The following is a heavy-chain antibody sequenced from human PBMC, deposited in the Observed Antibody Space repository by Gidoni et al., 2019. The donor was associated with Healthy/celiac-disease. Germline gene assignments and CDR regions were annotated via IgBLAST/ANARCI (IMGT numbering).Heavy chain of an antibody. CDR1: GFPFSSYA. D-gene: IGHD2-2*01. CDR2: IIGSGGST. Sequence: EVQLLESGGGLVQPGGSLRLSCAASGFPFSSYAMSWVRQAPGKGLERVSAIIGSGGSTYYADSVKGRFTISRDNSKNTLYLQMNSLRAEDTAVYYCAKEGTSHCFGYWGQGTLVTVSS. V-gene: IGHV3-23*01. J-gene: IGHJ4*02. CDR3: AKEGTSHCFGY.